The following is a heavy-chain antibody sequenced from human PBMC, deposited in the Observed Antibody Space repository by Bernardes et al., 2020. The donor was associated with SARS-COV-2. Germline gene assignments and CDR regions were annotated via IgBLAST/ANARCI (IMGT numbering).Heavy chain of an antibody. CDR3: ARDLDRLYSGSRTDAFDI. J-gene: IGHJ3*02. D-gene: IGHD1-26*01. Sequence: ASVKVSCQASGYTLSDYYMHLVRQAPGQGLEWMGWINPHSGGTNYAQKFQGRVTVTRDTSISTAYMELSRLTSDDTAVYYCARDLDRLYSGSRTDAFDIWGQETMVTVSS. CDR2: INPHSGGT. V-gene: IGHV1-2*02. CDR1: GYTLSDYY.